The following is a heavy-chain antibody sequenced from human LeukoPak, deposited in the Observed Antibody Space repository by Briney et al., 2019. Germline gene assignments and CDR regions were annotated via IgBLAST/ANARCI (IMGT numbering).Heavy chain of an antibody. CDR3: GRDPNGDYVGAFEF. V-gene: IGHV3-23*01. Sequence: PGGSVRLSCVGSGFMFSRFGLIWVRQAPGKGLEWVSVIHGNGETTYYGDSVKGRFTISRDNSKSTLYLQMNSLRVEDTAEYFCGRDPNGDYVGAFEFWGQGTKVAVSS. J-gene: IGHJ3*01. CDR2: IHGNGETT. CDR1: GFMFSRFG. D-gene: IGHD3-16*01.